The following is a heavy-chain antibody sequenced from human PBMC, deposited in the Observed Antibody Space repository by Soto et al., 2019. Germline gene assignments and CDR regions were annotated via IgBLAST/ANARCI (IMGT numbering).Heavy chain of an antibody. D-gene: IGHD2-15*01. V-gene: IGHV2-5*02. J-gene: IGHJ4*02. CDR2: IYWDDDK. CDR1: GFSLSPSGVG. Sequence: KASGPTLVKPTQTLTLTCPFSGFSLSPSGVGVGWIRQPPGKALEWLALIYWDDDKRYSPSLKSRLTITKDTSKNQVVLTMTNMDPVDTATYYCAHSIQILICSGGSCYSHGHGYYFDYWGQGTLVTVSS. CDR3: AHSIQILICSGGSCYSHGHGYYFDY.